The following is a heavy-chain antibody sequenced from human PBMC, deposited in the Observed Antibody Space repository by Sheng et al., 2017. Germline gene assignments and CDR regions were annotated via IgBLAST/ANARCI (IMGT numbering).Heavy chain of an antibody. Sequence: EVQVLESGGGLVQPGGSLRLSCAASAFTFSSYAMSWVRQAPGKGLEWVSAISGSGGNAYYADSVKGRFTISRDNSKNTLYLQMNSLRADDTAVYYCAKDLPTYFYDSSWEPGAFDIWGQGTMVTVSS. CDR2: ISGSGGNA. CDR3: AKDLPTYFYDSSWEPGAFDI. V-gene: IGHV3-23*01. J-gene: IGHJ3*02. D-gene: IGHD3-22*01. CDR1: AFTFSSYA.